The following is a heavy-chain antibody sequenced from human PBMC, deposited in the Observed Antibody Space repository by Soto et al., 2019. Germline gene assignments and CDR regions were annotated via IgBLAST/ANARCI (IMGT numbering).Heavy chain of an antibody. CDR2: TYYSGST. Sequence: SETLSLTCTVSGGSISRSSYYRGWIRHPPRKGLEWIGSTYYSGSTYYNPSLKSRVNISVDTSKNQFSLKLSSVTAADMAVYYCAILTRDYSSGWYVSVYFDYWGQGTLVTVSS. CDR3: AILTRDYSSGWYVSVYFDY. V-gene: IGHV4-39*01. J-gene: IGHJ4*02. D-gene: IGHD6-19*01. CDR1: GGSISRSSYY.